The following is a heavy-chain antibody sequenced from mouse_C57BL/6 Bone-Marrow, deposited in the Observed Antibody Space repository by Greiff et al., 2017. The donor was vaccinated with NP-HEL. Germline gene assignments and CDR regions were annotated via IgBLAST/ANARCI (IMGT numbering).Heavy chain of an antibody. Sequence: QVQLKQSGPELVKPGASVKISCKASGYAFSSSWMNWVKQRPGKGLEWIGRIYPGDGDTNYNGKFKGKATLTADKFSSTAYMQLSSLTSEDSAVYFCARSKLTFYCFDYWGQGTTLTVSS. J-gene: IGHJ2*01. CDR2: IYPGDGDT. V-gene: IGHV1-82*01. D-gene: IGHD2-10*02. CDR3: ARSKLTFYCFDY. CDR1: GYAFSSSW.